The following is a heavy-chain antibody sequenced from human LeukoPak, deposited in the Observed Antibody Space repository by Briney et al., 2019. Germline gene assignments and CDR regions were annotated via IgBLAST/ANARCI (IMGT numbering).Heavy chain of an antibody. CDR3: ARDRGTTEFYYYYYMDV. Sequence: KPGGSLGLSCAASGFTFSSYAMSWVRQAPGKGLEWVSSISSSSSYIYYADSVKGRFTISRDNAKNSLYLQMNSLRAEDTAVYYCARDRGTTEFYYYYYMDVWGKGTTVTVSS. V-gene: IGHV3-21*01. D-gene: IGHD1-1*01. J-gene: IGHJ6*03. CDR1: GFTFSSYA. CDR2: ISSSSSYI.